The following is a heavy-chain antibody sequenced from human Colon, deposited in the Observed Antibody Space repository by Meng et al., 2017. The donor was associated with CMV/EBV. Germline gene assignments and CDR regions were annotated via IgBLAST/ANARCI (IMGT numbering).Heavy chain of an antibody. V-gene: IGHV5-51*01. D-gene: IGHD6-13*01. J-gene: IGHJ4*02. CDR3: ARNAEFENKGIAAADEYFDY. CDR1: GYSFTSYW. CDR2: IYPGDSDT. Sequence: GESLKISCKGSGYSFTSYWIGWVRQMPGKGLEWMGIIYPGDSDTRYSPSFQGQVTISADKSISTAYLQWSSLKASDTAMYYCARNAEFENKGIAAADEYFDYWGQGTLVTVSS.